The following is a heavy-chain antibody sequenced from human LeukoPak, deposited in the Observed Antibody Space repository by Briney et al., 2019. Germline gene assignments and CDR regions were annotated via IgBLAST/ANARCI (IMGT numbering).Heavy chain of an antibody. V-gene: IGHV3-23*01. Sequence: GGSLRLSCAASGFTFSSYAMSWVRQAPGKGLEWVSAISGSGGSTYYADSVKGRFTISRDNSKNTLYLQMNSLRAEDTAVYYCAAAPGNYYDSSPNDAFDIWGQGTMATVSS. CDR3: AAAPGNYYDSSPNDAFDI. J-gene: IGHJ3*02. CDR2: ISGSGGST. D-gene: IGHD3-22*01. CDR1: GFTFSSYA.